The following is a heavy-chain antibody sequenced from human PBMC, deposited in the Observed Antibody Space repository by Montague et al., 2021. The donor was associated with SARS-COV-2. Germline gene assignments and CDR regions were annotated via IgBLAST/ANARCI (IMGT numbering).Heavy chain of an antibody. CDR2: IYTSGST. CDR1: GGSTSSGSYY. Sequence: TLSLTCTVSGGSTSSGSYYWSWIRQPAGKGLEWIGRIYTSGSTNYNPSLKSRVTISVDTSKNQFSLKLSSVTAADTAVYYCARGSFGMGAFDIWGQGTMVTVSS. J-gene: IGHJ3*02. D-gene: IGHD1-14*01. V-gene: IGHV4-61*02. CDR3: ARGSFGMGAFDI.